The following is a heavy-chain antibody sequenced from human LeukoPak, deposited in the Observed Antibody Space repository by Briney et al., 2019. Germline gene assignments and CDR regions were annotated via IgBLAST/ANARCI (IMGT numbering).Heavy chain of an antibody. V-gene: IGHV1-46*01. D-gene: IGHD4-23*01. CDR1: GYTFTSYY. CDR2: INPSGGST. Sequence: ASVKLSCKASGYTFTSYYMHWVRQAPGQGLEWMGIINPSGGSTSYAQKFQGRVTMTRDTSTSTVYMELSSLRSEDTAVYYCARGSRPSYGGPLRFDPWGQGTLVTVSS. CDR3: ARGSRPSYGGPLRFDP. J-gene: IGHJ5*02.